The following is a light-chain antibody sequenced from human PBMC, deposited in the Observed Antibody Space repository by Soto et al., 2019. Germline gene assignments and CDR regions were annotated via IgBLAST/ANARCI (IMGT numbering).Light chain of an antibody. CDR2: DTS. CDR1: QSVSSH. Sequence: EIVLTQTPGTLSLSPGERATLSCRASQSVSSHLAWYQHKPGQAPRLLIYDTSNRATDIPARFSGSGSGTDFSLTISSLEPEDFAVYYCQQRSNWPLTCGQGT. V-gene: IGKV3-11*01. CDR3: QQRSNWPLT. J-gene: IGKJ5*01.